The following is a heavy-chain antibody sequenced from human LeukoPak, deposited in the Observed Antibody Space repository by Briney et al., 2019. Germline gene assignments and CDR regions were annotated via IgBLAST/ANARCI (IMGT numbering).Heavy chain of an antibody. V-gene: IGHV4-34*01. Sequence: SETLSLTCAVYGGSFSGYYWSWIRQPPGKGLEWIGEINHSGSTNYNPSLKSRVTISVDTSRNQFSLKLSSVTAADTAVYYCARYTSGHLDYWGQGILVTVSS. J-gene: IGHJ4*02. CDR2: INHSGST. D-gene: IGHD6-19*01. CDR1: GGSFSGYY. CDR3: ARYTSGHLDY.